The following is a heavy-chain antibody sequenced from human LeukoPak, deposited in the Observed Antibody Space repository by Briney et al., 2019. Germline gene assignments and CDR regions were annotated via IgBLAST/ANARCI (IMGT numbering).Heavy chain of an antibody. J-gene: IGHJ5*02. CDR2: ISYDETTK. CDR1: GFTFPTYG. Sequence: PGTSLRLSCAASGFTFPTYGFHWVRQAPGKGLEWVALISYDETTKYYADSVKGRFTVSRDNYRDLVFLQMDSLRGDDTAVYYCARGDYFDSSGYFYGDLWGQGTLVSVSS. D-gene: IGHD3-22*01. CDR3: ARGDYFDSSGYFYGDL. V-gene: IGHV3-33*01.